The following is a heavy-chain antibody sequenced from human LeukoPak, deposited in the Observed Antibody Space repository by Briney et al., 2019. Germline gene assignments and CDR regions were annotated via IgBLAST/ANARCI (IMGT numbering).Heavy chain of an antibody. Sequence: GASVKVSCKASGYTFTSYYMHWVRQAPGQGLEWMGIINPSGGSTSYAQKFQGRVTMTRDTSTSTVYMELSSLRSEDTAVYYCAREHYYDSSGRGAFDIWGQGTMVTVPS. D-gene: IGHD3-22*01. CDR3: AREHYYDSSGRGAFDI. CDR1: GYTFTSYY. CDR2: INPSGGST. J-gene: IGHJ3*02. V-gene: IGHV1-46*01.